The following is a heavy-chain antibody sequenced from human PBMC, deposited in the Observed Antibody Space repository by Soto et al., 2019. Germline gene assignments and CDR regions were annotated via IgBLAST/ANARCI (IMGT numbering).Heavy chain of an antibody. Sequence: GASGKVCCKASGGTFSSYAISWVRQAPGRGLEWMGGIIPIFGTANYAQKFQGRVTITADESTSTAYMELSSLRSEDTAVYYCARDWSGYSYGSRAPYYYYGMDVWGQGTTVTVSS. CDR1: GGTFSSYA. CDR3: ARDWSGYSYGSRAPYYYYGMDV. D-gene: IGHD5-18*01. CDR2: IIPIFGTA. J-gene: IGHJ6*02. V-gene: IGHV1-69*13.